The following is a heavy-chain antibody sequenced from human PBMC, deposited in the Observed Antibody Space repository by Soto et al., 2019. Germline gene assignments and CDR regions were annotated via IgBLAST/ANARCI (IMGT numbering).Heavy chain of an antibody. V-gene: IGHV2-5*02. CDR2: IYWDDDK. CDR3: VHRAGIDGNWNGGYFDY. Sequence: QITLRESGPTRVKPTQTHTLTCTFSGFSLSARPVAVGWIRQPPGKALERLALIYWDDDKRYSPSLMSRLTITKDTSKNQVVLTMTNMDPLDTAIYYCVHRAGIDGNWNGGYFDYWGQGALVTVSS. J-gene: IGHJ4*02. D-gene: IGHD1-1*01. CDR1: GFSLSARPVA.